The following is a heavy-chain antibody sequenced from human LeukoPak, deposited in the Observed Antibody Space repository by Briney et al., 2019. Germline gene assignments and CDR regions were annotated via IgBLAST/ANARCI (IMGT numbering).Heavy chain of an antibody. D-gene: IGHD3-10*01. CDR3: ARGEWFGEFPFDY. CDR1: GDTVSSNSVA. CDR2: TYYMSKWYN. V-gene: IGHV6-1*01. Sequence: SQTLSLTCAISGDTVSSNSVAWNWIRQSPSRGLEWLGRTYYMSKWYNDYAVSVRSRITINPDTSKNQFSLQLNSVTPEDTAVYYCARGEWFGEFPFDYWGQGTLVTVSS. J-gene: IGHJ4*02.